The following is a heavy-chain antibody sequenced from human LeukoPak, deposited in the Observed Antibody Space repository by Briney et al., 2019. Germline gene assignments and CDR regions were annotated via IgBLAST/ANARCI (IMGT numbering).Heavy chain of an antibody. D-gene: IGHD2-2*01. Sequence: ASVKVSCKASGGTFSSYAISWVRQAPGQGLEWMGWISAYNGNTNYAQKLQGRVTMTTDTSTSTAYMELRSLRSDDTAVYYCARMGYIVVVPAASNNYWFDPWGQGTLVTVSS. CDR2: ISAYNGNT. J-gene: IGHJ5*02. CDR1: GGTFSSYA. V-gene: IGHV1-18*01. CDR3: ARMGYIVVVPAASNNYWFDP.